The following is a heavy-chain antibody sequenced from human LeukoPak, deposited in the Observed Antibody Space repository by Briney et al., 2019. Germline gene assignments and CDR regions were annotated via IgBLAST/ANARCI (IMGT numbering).Heavy chain of an antibody. CDR2: IYYSGST. CDR3: ARGTHDGWFDP. V-gene: IGHV4-59*01. Sequence: PSETLSLTCTVSGGSISSYYWSWIRQPPGKGLEWIGYIYYSGSTNYNPSLKSRVTISVDTSKNQFSLKLSSVTAADTAVYYCARGTHDGWFDPWGQGTLVTVSS. CDR1: GGSISSYY. J-gene: IGHJ5*02.